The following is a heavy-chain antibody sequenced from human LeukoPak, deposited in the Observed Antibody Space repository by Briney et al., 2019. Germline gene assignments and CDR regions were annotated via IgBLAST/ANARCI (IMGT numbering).Heavy chain of an antibody. J-gene: IGHJ6*03. CDR1: GYTFSNYF. V-gene: IGHV7-4-1*04. Sequence: GASVKVSCKASGYTFSNYFMNWVRQAPGQGLEWMGWINTNTGNPTYAQGFTGRFVFSLDTSVSMAYLQISSLKAEDTAVYYCPRLGTPTFYYYMDVWGKGTTVTVSS. CDR3: PRLGTPTFYYYMDV. CDR2: INTNTGNP. D-gene: IGHD1-14*01.